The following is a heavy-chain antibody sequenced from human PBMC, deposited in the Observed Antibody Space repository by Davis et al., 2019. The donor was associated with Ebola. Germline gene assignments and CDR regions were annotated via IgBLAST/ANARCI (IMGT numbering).Heavy chain of an antibody. J-gene: IGHJ6*02. Sequence: PGGSLRLSCAASGFTFSSYAMHWVRQAPGKGLEWVAVISYDGSNKYYADSVKGRFTISRDNSKNTLYLQMNSLRAEDTAVYYCARVWDGYNYFYYYYGMDVWGQGTTVTVSS. CDR1: GFTFSSYA. CDR2: ISYDGSNK. CDR3: ARVWDGYNYFYYYYGMDV. D-gene: IGHD5-24*01. V-gene: IGHV3-30-3*01.